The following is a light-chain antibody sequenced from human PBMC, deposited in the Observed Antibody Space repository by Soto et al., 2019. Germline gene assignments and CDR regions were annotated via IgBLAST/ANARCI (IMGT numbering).Light chain of an antibody. J-gene: IGKJ1*01. CDR3: IQGTHWPWT. Sequence: DDVLPQSRLSLPVTLRQLAAISWRSSQSLVYSNGNAYSIWFQQRPGQSPRRLIYQVSTRDAGVPDRLSGSGSGPYFTLTISRVEAEDVGLYYCIQGTHWPWTFGQRTKVEIK. CDR1: QSLVYSNGNAY. V-gene: IGKV2-30*01. CDR2: QVS.